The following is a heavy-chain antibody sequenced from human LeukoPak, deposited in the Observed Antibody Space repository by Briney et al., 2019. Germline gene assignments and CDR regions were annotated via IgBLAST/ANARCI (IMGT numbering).Heavy chain of an antibody. V-gene: IGHV4-39*01. CDR1: GGSISSNSYY. CDR3: ARRGGSGSRGDYYFDY. D-gene: IGHD3-10*01. CDR2: IYYSGST. J-gene: IGHJ4*02. Sequence: SETLSLTCTVSGGSISSNSYYWGWIRQPPGKGLEWIGSIYYSGSTYYNPSLKSRVTISVDTSKNQFSLKLSSVTAADTAVYYCARRGGSGSRGDYYFDYWGQGTLVTVSS.